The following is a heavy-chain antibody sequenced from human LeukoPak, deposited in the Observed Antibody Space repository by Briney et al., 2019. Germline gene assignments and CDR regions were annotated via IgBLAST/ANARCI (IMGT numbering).Heavy chain of an antibody. CDR2: INQDGSEK. Sequence: GSLRLSCAASGFTFSSHWMNWVRQAPGKGLERVANINQDGSEKYYVDSVKGRFTISRDNAKNSLYLQMNSLRAEDTAVYYCARGGYCSSTSCLNWGQGTLVTVSS. CDR3: ARGGYCSSTSCLN. J-gene: IGHJ4*02. CDR1: GFTFSSHW. V-gene: IGHV3-7*04. D-gene: IGHD2-2*01.